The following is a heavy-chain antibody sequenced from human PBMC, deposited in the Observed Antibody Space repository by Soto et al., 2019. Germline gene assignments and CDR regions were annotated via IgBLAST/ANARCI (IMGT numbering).Heavy chain of an antibody. CDR3: ARTSSTVTTTGGEYYYYGMDV. CDR2: IIPILGIA. J-gene: IGHJ6*02. Sequence: SVKVSCKASGGTFSSYTISWVRQALGQGLEWMGRIIPILGIANYAQKFQGRVTITADKSTSTAYMELSSLRSEDTAVYYCARTSSTVTTTGGEYYYYGMDVWGQGTTVTVSS. V-gene: IGHV1-69*02. D-gene: IGHD4-17*01. CDR1: GGTFSSYT.